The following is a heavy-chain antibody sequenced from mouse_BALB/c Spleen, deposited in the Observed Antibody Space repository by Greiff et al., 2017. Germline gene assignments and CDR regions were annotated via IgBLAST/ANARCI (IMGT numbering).Heavy chain of an antibody. Sequence: EVQVVESGGGLVQPGGSRKLSCAASGFTFSDYGMAWVRQAPGKGPEWVAFISNLAYSIYYADTVTGRFTISRENAKNTLYLEMSSLRSEDTAMYYCAREGNYYGYVYYFDYWGQGTTLTVSS. CDR1: GFTFSDYG. CDR2: ISNLAYSI. V-gene: IGHV5-15*02. J-gene: IGHJ2*01. CDR3: AREGNYYGYVYYFDY. D-gene: IGHD1-2*01.